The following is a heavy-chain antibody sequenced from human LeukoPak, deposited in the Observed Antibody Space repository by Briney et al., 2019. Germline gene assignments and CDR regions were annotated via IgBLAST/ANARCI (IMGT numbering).Heavy chain of an antibody. Sequence: GGSLRLSCAASGFMFSNYAMTWVRQAPGKGLEWVSGISGGGDSTYYADSVKGRFTISRDISRNTMYLQMNSLRAEDTAVYYCARIPSKGQWLALGYWGQGTLVTVSS. D-gene: IGHD6-19*01. CDR3: ARIPSKGQWLALGY. CDR2: ISGGGDST. J-gene: IGHJ4*02. CDR1: GFMFSNYA. V-gene: IGHV3-23*01.